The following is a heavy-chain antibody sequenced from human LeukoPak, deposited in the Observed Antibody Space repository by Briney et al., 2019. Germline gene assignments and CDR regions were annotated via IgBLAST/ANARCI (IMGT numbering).Heavy chain of an antibody. CDR1: GYTFTAYY. Sequence: ASVKVSCKTSGYTFTAYYMHWVRQAPGQGLEWMGWINPHNGDTNYAQKFQGRVTMTRDTSISTTYMELSSPRSDDTAVYYCAKDRGRPDAFNIWGQGTMVTVSS. J-gene: IGHJ3*02. D-gene: IGHD3-10*01. V-gene: IGHV1-2*02. CDR3: AKDRGRPDAFNI. CDR2: INPHNGDT.